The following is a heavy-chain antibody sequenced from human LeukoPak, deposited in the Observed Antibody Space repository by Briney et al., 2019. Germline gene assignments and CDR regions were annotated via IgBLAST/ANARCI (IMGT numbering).Heavy chain of an antibody. V-gene: IGHV3-30*18. CDR2: ISYDGSNK. CDR3: AKDKRRYRSSTSCSYFDY. Sequence: GGSLRLSCAASGFTFSSYSMHWVRQAPGKGLEWVAVISYDGSNKYYADSVKGRFTISRDNSKNTLYLQMNSLRAEDTAVYYCAKDKRRYRSSTSCSYFDYWGQGTLVTVSS. D-gene: IGHD2-2*01. J-gene: IGHJ4*02. CDR1: GFTFSSYS.